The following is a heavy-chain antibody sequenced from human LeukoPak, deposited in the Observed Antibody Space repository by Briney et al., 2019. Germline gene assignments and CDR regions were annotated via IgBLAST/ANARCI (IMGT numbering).Heavy chain of an antibody. CDR2: IYYSGTT. CDR3: ARHESILARFDY. D-gene: IGHD6-6*01. CDR1: GGSMSNYY. V-gene: IGHV4-59*08. Sequence: PSETLSLTCTVSGGSMSNYYWSWIRQPPGKGLEWIGYIYYSGTTNYNPSLKSRVTVSIDTSQSQFSLKLSSVTAADTAVYYCARHESILARFDYWGQGTLVTVSS. J-gene: IGHJ4*02.